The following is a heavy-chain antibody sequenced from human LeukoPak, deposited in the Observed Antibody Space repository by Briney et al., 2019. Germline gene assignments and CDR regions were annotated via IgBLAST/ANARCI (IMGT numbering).Heavy chain of an antibody. J-gene: IGHJ6*03. CDR2: ISWDGGST. D-gene: IGHD4-11*01. CDR1: GFTFYDYT. Sequence: SGGSLRLSCAAPGFTFYDYTMHWVRQAPGKGLEWVSLISWDGGSTYYADSVKGRFTISRDNSKNSLYLQMNSLRTEDTALYYCAKDGVTKGHMDVWGKGTTVTVSS. V-gene: IGHV3-43*01. CDR3: AKDGVTKGHMDV.